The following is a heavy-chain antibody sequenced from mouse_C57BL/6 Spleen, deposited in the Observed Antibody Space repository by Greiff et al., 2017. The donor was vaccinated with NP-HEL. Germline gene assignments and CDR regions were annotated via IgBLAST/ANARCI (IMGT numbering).Heavy chain of an antibody. CDR1: GYTFTSYW. CDR3: ASYGYDGYFDV. J-gene: IGHJ1*03. Sequence: QVQLQQPGAELVKPGASVKLSCKASGYTFTSYWMQWVKQRPGQGLEWIGEIDPSDSYTNYNQKFKGKATLTVDTSSSTAYMQLSSLTSEDSAVYYCASYGYDGYFDVWGTRTTVTVSS. D-gene: IGHD2-2*01. V-gene: IGHV1-50*01. CDR2: IDPSDSYT.